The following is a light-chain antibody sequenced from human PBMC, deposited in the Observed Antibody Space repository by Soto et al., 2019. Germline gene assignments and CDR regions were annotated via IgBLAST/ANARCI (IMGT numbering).Light chain of an antibody. V-gene: IGKV3-15*01. Sequence: EIVMTQSPATLSVSPGERVTLSCRASQSVSSNLAWYQQKPGQAPRLLIHGASTRATGVPARFSGSGSGTEFTLTISSLQSEDFAVYYCQQYNNWPLTFGGGTKVEIQ. CDR1: QSVSSN. CDR2: GAS. CDR3: QQYNNWPLT. J-gene: IGKJ4*01.